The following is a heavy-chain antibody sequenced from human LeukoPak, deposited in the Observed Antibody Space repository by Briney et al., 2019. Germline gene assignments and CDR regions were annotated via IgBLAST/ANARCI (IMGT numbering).Heavy chain of an antibody. V-gene: IGHV3-7*02. D-gene: IGHD5-12*01. CDR3: SLNSGYDFDWYFDL. Sequence: SGGSLRLSCAASGFTFSSYWVSWVRQAPGKGLEWVANIKQDGSEKYYVDSVKGRFTISRDNAKNSLYLQMNSLRAEDTAVYYCSLNSGYDFDWYFDLWGRGTLVTVSS. CDR2: IKQDGSEK. J-gene: IGHJ2*01. CDR1: GFTFSSYW.